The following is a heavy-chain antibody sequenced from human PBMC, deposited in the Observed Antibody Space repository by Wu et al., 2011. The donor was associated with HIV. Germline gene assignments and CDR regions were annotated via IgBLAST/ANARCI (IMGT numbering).Heavy chain of an antibody. J-gene: IGHJ6*03. D-gene: IGHD5-24*01. CDR2: IIPIFGAS. CDR1: GGVFNNYA. V-gene: IGHV1-69*14. Sequence: QVQLVQSGAEVKKPGSSVKVSCKATGGVFNNYAINWVRQAPGQGLEWMGGIIPIFGASNYAQKLQGRVTITADKSTSTAYMELSSLRSEDTAMYYCATSPRVATRDYYYYMDVWGKGTTVTVSS. CDR3: ATSPRVATRDYYYYMDV.